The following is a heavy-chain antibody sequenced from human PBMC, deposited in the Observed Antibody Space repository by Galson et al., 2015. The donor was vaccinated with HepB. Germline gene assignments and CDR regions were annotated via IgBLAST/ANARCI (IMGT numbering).Heavy chain of an antibody. J-gene: IGHJ6*02. D-gene: IGHD6-19*01. CDR3: ARPLSTRAVAGTSYYYYGMDV. V-gene: IGHV3-30*04. CDR2: ISYDGSNK. CDR1: GFTFSSYA. Sequence: SLRLSCAASGFTFSSYAMHWVRQAPGKGLEWVAVISYDGSNKYYADSVKGRFTISRDNSKNTLYLQMNSLRAEDTAVYYCARPLSTRAVAGTSYYYYGMDVWGQGTTVTVSS.